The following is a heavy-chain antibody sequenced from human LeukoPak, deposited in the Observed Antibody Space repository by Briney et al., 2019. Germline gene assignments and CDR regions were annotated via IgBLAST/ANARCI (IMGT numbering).Heavy chain of an antibody. D-gene: IGHD6-13*01. CDR1: GFTFSSYS. Sequence: GGSLRLSCAASGFTFSSYSMNWVRQAPGKGLEWVSFISTSSSYIYYADSVKGRFTISRDNAKNSLYLQMNSLRAEDTAVYYCARGSSSWYYFDYWGQGTLITVSS. J-gene: IGHJ4*02. CDR2: ISTSSSYI. CDR3: ARGSSSWYYFDY. V-gene: IGHV3-21*01.